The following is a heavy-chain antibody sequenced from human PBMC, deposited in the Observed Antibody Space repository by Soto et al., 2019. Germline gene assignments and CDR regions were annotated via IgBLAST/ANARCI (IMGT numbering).Heavy chain of an antibody. D-gene: IGHD4-17*01. J-gene: IGHJ4*02. Sequence: QVQLVESGGGVVQPGRSLRLSCAASGFTFSSYGMHWVRQAPGKGLEWVAVISYDGSNKYYADSVKGRFTISRDNSKKTLYLQMNSLRAEDPAVYYCAKDRDSSAVTGLFDYWGQGNLVTVAS. CDR1: GFTFSSYG. CDR3: AKDRDSSAVTGLFDY. CDR2: ISYDGSNK. V-gene: IGHV3-30*18.